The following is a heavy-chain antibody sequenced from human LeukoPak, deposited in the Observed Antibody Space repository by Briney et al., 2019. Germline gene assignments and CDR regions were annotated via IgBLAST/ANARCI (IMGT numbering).Heavy chain of an antibody. CDR3: AKDAAATLDY. Sequence: PGGSLRLSCAASGFTFSSYGMHWVRQAPGKGLEGVAFIRYDGSNKYYADSVKGRFTISRDNSKNTLYLQMNSLRAEDTAVYYCAKDAAATLDYWGQGTLVTVSS. CDR1: GFTFSSYG. D-gene: IGHD6-13*01. J-gene: IGHJ4*02. CDR2: IRYDGSNK. V-gene: IGHV3-30*02.